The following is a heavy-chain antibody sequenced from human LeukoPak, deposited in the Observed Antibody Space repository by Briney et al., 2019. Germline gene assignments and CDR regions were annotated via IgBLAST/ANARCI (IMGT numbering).Heavy chain of an antibody. CDR1: GFIFDDYA. V-gene: IGHV3-9*01. CDR3: AKYTAAGMLYTDDAFDI. CDR2: ITWNSGTI. D-gene: IGHD6-13*01. Sequence: GGSLRLSCAASGFIFDDYAMHWVRQAPGMGLEWVSGITWNSGTIAYADSVKGRFTISRDNAKNSLYLQMNSLRAEDTALYYCAKYTAAGMLYTDDAFDIWGQGTMVTVSS. J-gene: IGHJ3*02.